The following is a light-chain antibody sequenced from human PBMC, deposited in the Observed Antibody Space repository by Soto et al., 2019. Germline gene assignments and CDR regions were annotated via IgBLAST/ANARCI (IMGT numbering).Light chain of an antibody. CDR1: QSVSSSY. CDR2: GAS. V-gene: IGKV3-20*01. Sequence: EIVLTQSPGTLSLSPGERATLSCRASQSVSSSYLAWYKQKPGQAPRLVSYGASSRATGIPDRFSGSGSGTDFTLTISSLQPEDFETYYCQQLNSYPRTFGQGTKVDIK. CDR3: QQLNSYPRT. J-gene: IGKJ1*01.